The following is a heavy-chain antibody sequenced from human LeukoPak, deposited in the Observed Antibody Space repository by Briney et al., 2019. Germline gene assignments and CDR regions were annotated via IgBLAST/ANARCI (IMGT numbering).Heavy chain of an antibody. J-gene: IGHJ4*02. CDR1: GFTFSSYD. D-gene: IGHD1-1*01. Sequence: PGGSLRLSCAASGFTFSSYDMNWVRQAPGKGLEWVSYVSSSSSIIQYADSVKGRFTISRDNAKNSLYLQLNSLRAEDTAVYYCARELRPEVQLERPFDYWGQGTLVTVSS. CDR2: VSSSSSII. V-gene: IGHV3-48*04. CDR3: ARELRPEVQLERPFDY.